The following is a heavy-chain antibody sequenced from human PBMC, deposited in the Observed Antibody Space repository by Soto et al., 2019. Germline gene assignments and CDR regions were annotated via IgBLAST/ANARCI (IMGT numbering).Heavy chain of an antibody. CDR1: GFTFSSYG. CDR3: ARGARMSMVRGVTDYYGMDV. CDR2: IWYDGSNK. D-gene: IGHD3-10*01. Sequence: QVQLVESGGGVVQPGRSLRLSCAASGFTFSSYGMHWVRQAPGKGLEWGAVIWYDGSNKYYADSVKGRFTISRDNSKKTLYLQMNSLRAEDTAVYYCARGARMSMVRGVTDYYGMDVWGQGTTVTVSS. J-gene: IGHJ6*02. V-gene: IGHV3-33*01.